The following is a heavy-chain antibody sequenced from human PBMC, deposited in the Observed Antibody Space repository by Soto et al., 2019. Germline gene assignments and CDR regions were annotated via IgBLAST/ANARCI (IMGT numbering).Heavy chain of an antibody. CDR1: GFTFSNDD. J-gene: IGHJ4*02. D-gene: IGHD5-12*01. Sequence: EVQLLESGGDLVQPGGSLRLSCVASGFTFSNDDLSWVRQASGKGLEWVSAITAGGFNTYYADSVKGRFTISRDNSKNTLYLQMTSLRAEDTGVYYCAKNIGGFSGYANFDYWGQGTLVTVSS. CDR2: ITAGGFNT. V-gene: IGHV3-23*01. CDR3: AKNIGGFSGYANFDY.